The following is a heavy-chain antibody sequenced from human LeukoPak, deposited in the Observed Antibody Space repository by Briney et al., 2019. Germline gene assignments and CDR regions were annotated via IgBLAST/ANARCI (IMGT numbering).Heavy chain of an antibody. Sequence: GASVKVSCKASGGTFSRYAISWVRQAPGQGLEWMGGINPNSGATNYAQKFQGRVTMTRDTSISTAYMELTSLRSDDTAIYYCARSKWQLLAVFDYWGQGTLVTVSS. V-gene: IGHV1-2*02. J-gene: IGHJ4*02. CDR1: GGTFSRYA. CDR3: ARSKWQLLAVFDY. CDR2: INPNSGAT. D-gene: IGHD2-15*01.